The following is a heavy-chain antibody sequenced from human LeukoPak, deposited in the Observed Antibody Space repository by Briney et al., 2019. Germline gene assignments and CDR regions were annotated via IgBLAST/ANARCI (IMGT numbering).Heavy chain of an antibody. CDR3: ARAQYVLLWFGELSEWFDP. CDR1: GGSFSGYY. J-gene: IGHJ5*02. V-gene: IGHV4-34*01. Sequence: SETLSLTCAVYGGSFSGYYWSWIRQPPGKGLEWIGEINHSGSTNYNPSLKSRVTISVDTSKNQFSLKLSSVTAADTAVYYCARAQYVLLWFGELSEWFDPWGLGTLVTVSS. CDR2: INHSGST. D-gene: IGHD3-10*01.